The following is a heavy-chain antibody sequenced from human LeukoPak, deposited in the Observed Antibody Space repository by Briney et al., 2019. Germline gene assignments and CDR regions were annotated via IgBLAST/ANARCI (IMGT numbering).Heavy chain of an antibody. V-gene: IGHV3-9*01. CDR2: ISWNGGSI. Sequence: PGRSLRLSCAASGFTFDDYATHWVRHAPGKCLGWVSGISWNGGSIIYPDSVKGRFTIARDNAKTSLYLQMNSLRAEDTALYYCAKVQDCSSTSCYSTDYYGMDVWGQGTTVTVSS. J-gene: IGHJ6*02. D-gene: IGHD2-2*01. CDR1: GFTFDDYA. CDR3: AKVQDCSSTSCYSTDYYGMDV.